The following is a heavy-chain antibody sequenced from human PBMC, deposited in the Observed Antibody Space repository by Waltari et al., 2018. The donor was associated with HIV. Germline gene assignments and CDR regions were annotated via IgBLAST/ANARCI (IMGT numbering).Heavy chain of an antibody. Sequence: QMQLQASGPGLVKPSETLSLTCTVSGGSIGSSSHFWGWIRQPPGKGLEWIGTLFYSGSTDYNPSLKSRVTISVDTSKNQFSLKMSSVTAADTAVYYCARLQGWEVIGSAAFDIWGQGTMVTVSS. CDR1: GGSIGSSSHF. V-gene: IGHV4-39*01. D-gene: IGHD1-26*01. J-gene: IGHJ3*02. CDR2: LFYSGST. CDR3: ARLQGWEVIGSAAFDI.